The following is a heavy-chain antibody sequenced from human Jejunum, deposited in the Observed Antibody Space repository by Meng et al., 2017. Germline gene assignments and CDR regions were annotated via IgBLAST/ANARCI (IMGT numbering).Heavy chain of an antibody. V-gene: IGHV1-69*05. Sequence: QGHRVHSGAEVKKPGSSGRCSCKTSGGTFNSAAVSGVRQAPGQGLEWMGRITPTLGTTIYVQKFQGRVTITTDECTSTVDMELSNLRFEDTAVYYCATTRDYYGPGNSWGGSWGQGTLVTVSS. CDR2: ITPTLGTT. D-gene: IGHD3-10*01. CDR3: ATTRDYYGPGNSWGGS. J-gene: IGHJ5*02. CDR1: GGTFNSAA.